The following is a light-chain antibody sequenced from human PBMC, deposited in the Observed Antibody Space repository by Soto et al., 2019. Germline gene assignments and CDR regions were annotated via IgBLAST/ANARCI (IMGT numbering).Light chain of an antibody. Sequence: QSALTQPASVSGSPGQSITISCTGTSSDVGGYNYVSWYQQHPGKAPKLMIYEVSNRPSGVSNRFSGSKSGNTASLTISGLQAEDEAAYYCISYTSSSTLVVFGGGTKLTVL. J-gene: IGLJ2*01. CDR1: SSDVGGYNY. CDR3: ISYTSSSTLVV. V-gene: IGLV2-14*01. CDR2: EVS.